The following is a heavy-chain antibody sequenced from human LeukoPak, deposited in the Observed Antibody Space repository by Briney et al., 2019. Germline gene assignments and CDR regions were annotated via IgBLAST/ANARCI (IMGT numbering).Heavy chain of an antibody. J-gene: IGHJ5*02. CDR3: ARVRKRITMIVVTKAEGWFDP. CDR2: ISAYNGNT. V-gene: IGHV1-18*01. D-gene: IGHD3-22*01. Sequence: GASVKVSCKASGYTFTSYGISWVRQAPGQGLEWMGWISAYNGNTNYAQKLQGRVTMTTDTSTSTVYMELSSLRSEDTAVYYCARVRKRITMIVVTKAEGWFDPWGQGTLVTVSS. CDR1: GYTFTSYG.